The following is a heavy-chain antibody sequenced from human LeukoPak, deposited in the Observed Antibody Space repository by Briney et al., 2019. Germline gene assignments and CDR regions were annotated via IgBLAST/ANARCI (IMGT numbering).Heavy chain of an antibody. V-gene: IGHV1-69*05. D-gene: IGHD2-15*01. Sequence: SVKVSCKASGGTFSSYAISWVRQAPGQALEWMGGIIPIFGTANYAQKFQGRVTITTDESTSTAYMELSSLRSEDTALYYCASLWYCSGGSCPFDYWGQGTLVTVSS. CDR1: GGTFSSYA. CDR2: IIPIFGTA. J-gene: IGHJ4*02. CDR3: ASLWYCSGGSCPFDY.